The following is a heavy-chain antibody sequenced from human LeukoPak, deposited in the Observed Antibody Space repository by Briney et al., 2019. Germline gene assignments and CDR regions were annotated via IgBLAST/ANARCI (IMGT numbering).Heavy chain of an antibody. CDR3: VAGGYCNSTSCSGDY. CDR1: GFTFSTFA. D-gene: IGHD2-2*01. Sequence: GGSLRLSCAASGFTFSTFAMIWVRQPPGKGLEWVSSIFPSGGEIHYADSVKGRFTISRDNSKNTAYLQMNSLKTEDTAVYYCVAGGYCNSTSCSGDYWGQGTLVTVSS. J-gene: IGHJ4*02. V-gene: IGHV3-23*01. CDR2: IFPSGGEI.